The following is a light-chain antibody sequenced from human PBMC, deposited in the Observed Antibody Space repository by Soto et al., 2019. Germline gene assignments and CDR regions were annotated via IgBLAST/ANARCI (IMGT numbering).Light chain of an antibody. Sequence: EIVLTRSPGTLSLSPGERATLSCRATQSVTITNLAWYQQKPGQPPRLLIYGASSRATGIPDRFSGSGSGTDFTLTISRLEPEDFAVYYCQQYGSSALTFGGGTKWIS. J-gene: IGKJ4*01. CDR2: GAS. V-gene: IGKV3-20*01. CDR1: QSVTITN. CDR3: QQYGSSALT.